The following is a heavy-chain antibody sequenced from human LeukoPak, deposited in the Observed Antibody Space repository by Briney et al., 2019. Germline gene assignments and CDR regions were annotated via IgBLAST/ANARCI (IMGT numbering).Heavy chain of an antibody. CDR3: ARDLAAAGRGFLDF. CDR1: GGTFSSYA. CDR2: IIPIFGTA. Sequence: SVKVSCKASGGTFSSYAISWVRQAPGQGLEWMGGIIPIFGTANYAQKFQGRVTITADESTTTAYMELSSLRSEDTAVYYCARDLAAAGRGFLDFWGQGTLVTVSS. J-gene: IGHJ4*02. D-gene: IGHD6-13*01. V-gene: IGHV1-69*13.